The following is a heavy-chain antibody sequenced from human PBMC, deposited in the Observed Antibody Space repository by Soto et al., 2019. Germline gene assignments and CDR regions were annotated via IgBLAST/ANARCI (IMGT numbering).Heavy chain of an antibody. V-gene: IGHV3-74*01. CDR2: INSDGSST. J-gene: IGHJ4*02. CDR1: GFTFSSYW. Sequence: PGGSLRLSCAASGFTFSSYWMHWVRQAPGKGLVWVSRINSDGSSTSYADSVKGRFTISRDNAKNTLYLQMNSLRAEDTAVYYCGAPELSRGSPSRIDYWGQGTLVTVSS. D-gene: IGHD3-16*01. CDR3: GAPELSRGSPSRIDY.